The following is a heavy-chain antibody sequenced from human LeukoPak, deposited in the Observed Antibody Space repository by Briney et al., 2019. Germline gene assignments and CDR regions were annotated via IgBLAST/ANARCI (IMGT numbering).Heavy chain of an antibody. CDR3: ARDLKGEELGIGLDAFDI. Sequence: PSETLSLTCTVSGGSISSSSYYWGWIRQPPGKGLEWIGSIYYSGSTYYNPSLKSRVTISVDTSKNQFSLKLSSVTAADTAVYYCARDLKGEELGIGLDAFDIWGQGTMVTVSS. D-gene: IGHD7-27*01. V-gene: IGHV4-39*07. CDR1: GGSISSSSYY. CDR2: IYYSGST. J-gene: IGHJ3*02.